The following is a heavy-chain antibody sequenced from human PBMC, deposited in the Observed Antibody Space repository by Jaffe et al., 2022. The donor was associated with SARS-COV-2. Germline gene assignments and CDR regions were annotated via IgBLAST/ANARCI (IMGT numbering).Heavy chain of an antibody. J-gene: IGHJ3*02. CDR1: GFTFSSYG. CDR3: AKDFKARITMIVVLYIGDDAFDI. CDR2: ISYDGSNK. Sequence: QVQLVESGGGVVQPGRSLRLSCAASGFTFSSYGMHWVRQAPGKGLEWVAVISYDGSNKYYADSVKGRFTISRDNSKNTLYLQMNSLRAEDTAVYYCAKDFKARITMIVVLYIGDDAFDIWGQGTMVTVSS. D-gene: IGHD3-22*01. V-gene: IGHV3-30*18.